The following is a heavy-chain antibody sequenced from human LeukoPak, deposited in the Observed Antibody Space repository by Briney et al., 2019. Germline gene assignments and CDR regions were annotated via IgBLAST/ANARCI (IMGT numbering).Heavy chain of an antibody. D-gene: IGHD1-1*01. V-gene: IGHV4-39*01. Sequence: SETLSLTCTVSGASISSSTCYWDWIRQPPGKGLEWMGSIFYSGSTNYKSSLWSRITISIDTSKNQFSLKLNSVTAADTAVYYCARTCGRGTIDPGTSCFVDYWGQGTLVTVSS. J-gene: IGHJ4*02. CDR1: GASISSSTCY. CDR2: IFYSGST. CDR3: ARTCGRGTIDPGTSCFVDY.